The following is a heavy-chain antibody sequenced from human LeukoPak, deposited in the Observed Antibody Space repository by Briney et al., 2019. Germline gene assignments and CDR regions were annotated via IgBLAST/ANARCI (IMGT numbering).Heavy chain of an antibody. Sequence: GGSLRLSCTASEFTFGGYAMSWVRQAPGKGLEWVSSISAGSEDSYYADSVKGRFTISRDNSKSTLYLQMNSLRADDTAVYYCARTIAQYSNTWLYYYYGLDVWGQGTTVTVS. CDR3: ARTIAQYSNTWLYYYYGLDV. J-gene: IGHJ6*02. CDR2: ISAGSEDS. V-gene: IGHV3-23*01. CDR1: EFTFGGYA. D-gene: IGHD1-7*01.